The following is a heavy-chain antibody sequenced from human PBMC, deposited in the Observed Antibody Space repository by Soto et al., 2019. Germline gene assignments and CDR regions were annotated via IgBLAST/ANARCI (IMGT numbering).Heavy chain of an antibody. V-gene: IGHV1-18*04. J-gene: IGHJ6*02. CDR3: ARDRTTTSYAYYGMDV. CDR2: ISGYNDNT. D-gene: IGHD1-1*01. CDR1: GYTFTSYG. Sequence: GASVKVSCKASGYTFTSYGISWVRQAPGQGLDWMGWISGYNDNTNYAEKRQGRLTMTTDTSTSTAYMELRSLRSDDTAVYYCARDRTTTSYAYYGMDVWGQGTTVTVSS.